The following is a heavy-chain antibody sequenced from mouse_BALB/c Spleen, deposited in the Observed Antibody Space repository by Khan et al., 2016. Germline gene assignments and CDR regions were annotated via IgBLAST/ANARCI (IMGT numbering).Heavy chain of an antibody. J-gene: IGHJ3*01. CDR3: ARGGYDSWFAY. D-gene: IGHD2-2*01. V-gene: IGHV1-84*02. CDR1: GYTFTDYY. CDR2: IYPGSSNT. Sequence: LVESGPELVKPGASLKIPCKASGYTFTDYYINWVKQKPGQGLEWIGWIYPGSSNTKYNEKFKGKATLTVHTSSSTAYMQFSSLTSEDTAVYFCARGGYDSWFAYWGQGTLVTVSA.